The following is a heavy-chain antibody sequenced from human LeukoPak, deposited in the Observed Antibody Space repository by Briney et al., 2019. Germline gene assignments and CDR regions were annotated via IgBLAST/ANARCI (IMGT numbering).Heavy chain of an antibody. CDR1: GFTFSSYW. CDR3: VRGDSGWFEY. Sequence: GGSLRLSCVASGFTFSSYWMHLVHQVPGKRPVWVSRIKTDGSHTNYADSVKGRFTISRDNAKNTLYLQMNSLRAEDTAIYYCVRGDSGWFEYWGQGTLVTVSP. CDR2: IKTDGSHT. V-gene: IGHV3-74*01. D-gene: IGHD6-19*01. J-gene: IGHJ4*02.